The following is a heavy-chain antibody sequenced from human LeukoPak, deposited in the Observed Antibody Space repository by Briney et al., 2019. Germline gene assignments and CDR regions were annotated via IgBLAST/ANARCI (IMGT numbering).Heavy chain of an antibody. D-gene: IGHD1-26*01. CDR2: FDPEDGET. CDR3: ATDLGGSYSLSFDY. V-gene: IGHV1-24*01. J-gene: IGHJ4*02. Sequence: ASVKVSCKVSGYTLTELSMHWVRQAPGKGLECMGGFDPEDGETIYAQKFQGRVTMTEDTSTDTAYMELSSLRSEDTAVYYCATDLGGSYSLSFDYWGQGTLVTVSS. CDR1: GYTLTELS.